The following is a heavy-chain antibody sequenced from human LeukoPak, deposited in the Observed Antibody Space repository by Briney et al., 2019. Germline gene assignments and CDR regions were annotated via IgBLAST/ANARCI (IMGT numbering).Heavy chain of an antibody. Sequence: SETLSLTCTVSGGSISSSSYYWGWIRQPPGKGLEWIGSIYYSGSTYYNPSLKSRVTISVDKTKNQFSLRVTSLTAADTAVYYCARRSDDYSLWAFDIWGQGTMVVVSS. CDR1: GGSISSSSYY. V-gene: IGHV4-39*07. D-gene: IGHD4-11*01. J-gene: IGHJ3*02. CDR3: ARRSDDYSLWAFDI. CDR2: IYYSGST.